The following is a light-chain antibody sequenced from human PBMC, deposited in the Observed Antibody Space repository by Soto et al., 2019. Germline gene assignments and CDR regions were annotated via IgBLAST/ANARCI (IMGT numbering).Light chain of an antibody. Sequence: QMTQSPSSLSASVGDRGTMTCRASQSISSYLNWYQQKPGKAPKLLIYAASTLQSGVPSRFSGSGSGTDFTLTISSLQPEDFATYYCQVSDATWTFGQGTKVDI. CDR1: QSISSY. CDR2: AAS. CDR3: QVSDATWT. V-gene: IGKV1-39*01. J-gene: IGKJ1*01.